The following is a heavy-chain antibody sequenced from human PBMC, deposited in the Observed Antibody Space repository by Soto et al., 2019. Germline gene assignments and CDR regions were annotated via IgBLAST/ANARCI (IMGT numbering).Heavy chain of an antibody. CDR3: AKNKIQLWSAHYYYGLDV. CDR1: GFTFSDYA. J-gene: IGHJ6*02. V-gene: IGHV3-23*01. CDR2: ISDGGDRT. D-gene: IGHD5-18*01. Sequence: EAQLSQSGGGLVQPGGSLRLSCAVSGFTFSDYAMTWVRQAPGKGLEWLSVISDGGDRTFYGDSVNGRFTVSRDNSKNILYLQMNNLRAEDTAIYYCAKNKIQLWSAHYYYGLDVWGQGTTVIVSS.